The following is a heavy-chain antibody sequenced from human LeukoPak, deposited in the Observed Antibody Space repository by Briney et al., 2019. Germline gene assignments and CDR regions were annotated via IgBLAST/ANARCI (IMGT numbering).Heavy chain of an antibody. Sequence: GSLRLSCAASGFTFSTFAMIWVRQPPGKGLEWIGSIYHSGSTYYNPSLKSRVTISVDTSKNQFSLKLSSVTAADTAVYYCARDQIMITFGGVIVGPHWFDPWGQGTLVTVSS. D-gene: IGHD3-16*02. V-gene: IGHV4-38-2*02. CDR3: ARDQIMITFGGVIVGPHWFDP. J-gene: IGHJ5*02. CDR2: IYHSGST. CDR1: GFTFSTFAM.